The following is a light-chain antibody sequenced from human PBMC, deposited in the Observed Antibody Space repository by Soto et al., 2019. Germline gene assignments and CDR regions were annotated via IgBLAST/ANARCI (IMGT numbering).Light chain of an antibody. Sequence: QSVLTQPASVSGSPGQSITISCTGTSSDVGGSKYVSWYQQYPGKVPKLLINKVSNRPSGISNRFSGSKSGNTASLTISGLLAEEEADYFCTSSTSESPYVFGSGTKVTVL. CDR2: KVS. V-gene: IGLV2-14*01. CDR1: SSDVGGSKY. CDR3: TSSTSESPYV. J-gene: IGLJ1*01.